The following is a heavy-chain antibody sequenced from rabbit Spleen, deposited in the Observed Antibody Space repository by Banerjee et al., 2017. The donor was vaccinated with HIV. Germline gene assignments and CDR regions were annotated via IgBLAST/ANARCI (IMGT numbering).Heavy chain of an antibody. J-gene: IGHJ4*01. CDR3: ARDGHGGSGYVFFDL. CDR1: GFSSSSGYY. D-gene: IGHD8-1*01. Sequence: QEQLEESGGDLVKPGASLTLTCTASGFSSSSGYYMCWVRQAPGKGLEWIACIYAGSSGRTVYASWAKGRFTISKTSSTTMTLQVTSLTAADTATYFCARDGHGGSGYVFFDLWGPGTLVTVS. V-gene: IGHV1S45*01. CDR2: IYAGSSGRT.